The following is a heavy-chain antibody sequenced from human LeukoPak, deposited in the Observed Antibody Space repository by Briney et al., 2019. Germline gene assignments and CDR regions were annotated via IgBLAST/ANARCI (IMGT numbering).Heavy chain of an antibody. Sequence: SDTLSLTCTVSGGSISSYYWSWIRQPPGKGLEWIGYIYYSGSTNYNPSLKSRVTISVDTSKNQFSLKLSSVTAADTAVYYCARWSSFYYYYMDVWGKGTTVTVSS. D-gene: IGHD6-13*01. CDR1: GGSISSYY. CDR2: IYYSGST. CDR3: ARWSSFYYYYMDV. J-gene: IGHJ6*03. V-gene: IGHV4-59*07.